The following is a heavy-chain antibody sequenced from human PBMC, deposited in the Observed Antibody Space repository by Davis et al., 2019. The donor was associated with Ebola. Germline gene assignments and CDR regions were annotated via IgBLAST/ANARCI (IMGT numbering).Heavy chain of an antibody. CDR1: GGSISSGGYY. CDR3: AREYSYGSDWYFDL. D-gene: IGHD5-18*01. V-gene: IGHV4-30-4*08. CDR2: INHSGST. Sequence: LRLSCTVSGGSISSGGYYWSWIRQHPGKGLEWIGEINHSGSTNYNPSLKSRVTISVDTSKNQFSLKLSSVTAADTAVYYCAREYSYGSDWYFDLWGRGTLVTVSS. J-gene: IGHJ2*01.